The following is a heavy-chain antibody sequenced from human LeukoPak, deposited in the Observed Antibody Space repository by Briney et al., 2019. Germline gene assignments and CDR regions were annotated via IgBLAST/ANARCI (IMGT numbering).Heavy chain of an antibody. V-gene: IGHV4-59*01. J-gene: IGHJ4*02. CDR2: IYYSGNT. Sequence: SETLSLICTVSGGSISSYYWSWIRQSPGKGLEWIGYIYYSGNTNYDPSLKSRVTISVDTSKNQFSLKLRFVTAADTAVYYCARGSYSSNWHYWGQGTLVTVSS. CDR1: GGSISSYY. D-gene: IGHD6-13*01. CDR3: ARGSYSSNWHY.